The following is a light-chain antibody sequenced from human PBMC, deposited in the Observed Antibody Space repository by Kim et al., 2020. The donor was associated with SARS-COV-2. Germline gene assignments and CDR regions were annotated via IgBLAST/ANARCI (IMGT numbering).Light chain of an antibody. CDR2: MAS. V-gene: IGKV1-5*03. CDR3: QQYNYYPYS. J-gene: IGKJ2*03. Sequence: SASVGDRVTITCRASQSSSSWLAWYQQKPGKAPKLLISMASSLESGVPSRFSGSGSGTEFTLTIISLQPDDFATYFCQQYNYYPYSFAQGTKLEI. CDR1: QSSSSW.